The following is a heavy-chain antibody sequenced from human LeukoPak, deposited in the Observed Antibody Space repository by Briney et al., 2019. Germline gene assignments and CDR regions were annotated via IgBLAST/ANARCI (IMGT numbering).Heavy chain of an antibody. CDR1: GGSISSGSYY. J-gene: IGHJ4*02. D-gene: IGHD3-10*01. CDR3: TKGRGI. Sequence: SQTLSLTCTVSGGSISSGSYYWSWIRQPAGKGLEWIGRIYTSGSTNYNPSLKSRVTISVDTSKNQFSLKLTSVTAADTAVYYCTKGRGIWGQGTLVTVSS. CDR2: IYTSGST. V-gene: IGHV4-61*02.